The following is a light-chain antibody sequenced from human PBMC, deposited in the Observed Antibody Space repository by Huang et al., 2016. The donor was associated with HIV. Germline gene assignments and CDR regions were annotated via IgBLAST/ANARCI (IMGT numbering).Light chain of an antibody. Sequence: DIQMTQSPSTLSASVRDRVIITCRTSQNIGTWVAWYQQKSGTPPKVVIYRTSNLESGVPSRCSGSGAGTEFSLTINNLEPEDFAIYYCQQYAGYPWTFGQGTKVEIK. CDR2: RTS. CDR1: QNIGTW. CDR3: QQYAGYPWT. V-gene: IGKV1-5*03. J-gene: IGKJ1*01.